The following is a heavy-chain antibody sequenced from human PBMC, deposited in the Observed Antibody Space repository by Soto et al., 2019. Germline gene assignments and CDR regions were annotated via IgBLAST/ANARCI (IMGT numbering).Heavy chain of an antibody. CDR1: GGSISSYY. CDR3: ARILLRLPIYWYFDL. Sequence: QVQLQESGPGLVKPSETLSLTCTVSGGSISSYYWSWIRQPPGKGLEWIGYIYYSGSTNYNPSLKSRVTISVDTSKNQFSLKLSSVTAADTAVYYCARILLRLPIYWYFDLWGRGTLVTVSS. V-gene: IGHV4-59*01. D-gene: IGHD2-15*01. CDR2: IYYSGST. J-gene: IGHJ2*01.